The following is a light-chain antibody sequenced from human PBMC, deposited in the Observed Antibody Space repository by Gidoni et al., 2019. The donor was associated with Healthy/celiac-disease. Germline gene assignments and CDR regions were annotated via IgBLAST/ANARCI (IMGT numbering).Light chain of an antibody. J-gene: IGKJ5*01. CDR1: QSLVYSDGNTY. CDR2: KVS. Sequence: DVVMTQSPLSLPVTLGQPASISCRSSQSLVYSDGNTYLNWFQQRPGPSPRRLIYKVSNRDSGVPDRFSGSGSGTDFTLKISRVEPEDVGVYYCMQGTHWPPFTFGQGTRLEIK. CDR3: MQGTHWPPFT. V-gene: IGKV2-30*01.